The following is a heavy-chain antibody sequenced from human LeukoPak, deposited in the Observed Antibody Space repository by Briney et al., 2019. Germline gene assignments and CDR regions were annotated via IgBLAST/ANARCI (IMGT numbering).Heavy chain of an antibody. Sequence: MSGGSLRLSCAASGFTFSSYSMNWVRQAPGKGLEWVSSISSSSSYIYYADSVKGRFTISRDNAKNSLYLQMNSLRAEDTAVYYCARDRNVLLWFGELLPRSNWFDPWGQGTLVTVSS. CDR1: GFTFSSYS. CDR2: ISSSSSYI. V-gene: IGHV3-21*01. CDR3: ARDRNVLLWFGELLPRSNWFDP. J-gene: IGHJ5*02. D-gene: IGHD3-10*01.